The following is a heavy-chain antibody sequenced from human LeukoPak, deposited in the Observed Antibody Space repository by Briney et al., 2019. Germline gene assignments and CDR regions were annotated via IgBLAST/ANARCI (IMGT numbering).Heavy chain of an antibody. CDR1: GFTFSSYA. CDR3: AKWLSRGGGFSVFDI. V-gene: IGHV3-23*01. J-gene: IGHJ3*02. CDR2: IGGSGGST. Sequence: GGSLRLSCAASGFTFSSYAMSWVRQAPGKGLERVSAIGGSGGSTYYADSVKGRFTISRDNSKNTLYLQMNSLRAEDTAVYYCAKWLSRGGGFSVFDIWGQGTMVTVSS. D-gene: IGHD2-15*01.